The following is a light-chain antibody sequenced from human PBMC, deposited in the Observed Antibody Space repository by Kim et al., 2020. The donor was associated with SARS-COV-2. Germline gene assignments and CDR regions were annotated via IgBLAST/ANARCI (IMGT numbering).Light chain of an antibody. Sequence: GKSGSGSCSGSSSNIGSNTVNWYQQLPGRAPKLLIHRSNQRPSGVPDRFSGSKSGTSASLAISGLQSDDEADYYCASWDDGLNARVFGGGTQLTVL. CDR3: ASWDDGLNARV. CDR1: SSNIGSNT. V-gene: IGLV1-44*01. CDR2: RSN. J-gene: IGLJ3*02.